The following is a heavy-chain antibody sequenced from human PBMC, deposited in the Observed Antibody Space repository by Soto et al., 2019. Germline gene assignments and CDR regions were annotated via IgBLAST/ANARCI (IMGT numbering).Heavy chain of an antibody. CDR3: AKDAPEQTYYYDSSGYPDY. D-gene: IGHD3-22*01. CDR1: GFTFSSYA. Sequence: GGSLRLSCAASGFTFSSYAMSWVRQAPGKRLEWVSAISGSGGSTYYADSVKGRFTISRDNSKNTLYLQMNSLRAEDTAVYYCAKDAPEQTYYYDSSGYPDYWGQGTLVTVSS. J-gene: IGHJ4*02. CDR2: ISGSGGST. V-gene: IGHV3-23*01.